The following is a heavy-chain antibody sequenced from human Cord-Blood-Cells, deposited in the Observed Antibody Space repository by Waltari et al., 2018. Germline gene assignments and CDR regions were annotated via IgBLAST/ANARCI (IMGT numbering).Heavy chain of an antibody. Sequence: EVQLVESGGVVVQPGGSLRLSCAASGFTFDAYAMHWVRQAPGKGLEGVSLISWDGGSTYYADSVKGRFTISRDNSKNSLYLQMNSLRAEDTALYYCAKDIGGATTYYYYGMDVWGQGTTVTVSS. CDR2: ISWDGGST. CDR3: AKDIGGATTYYYYGMDV. J-gene: IGHJ6*02. V-gene: IGHV3-43D*03. D-gene: IGHD1-26*01. CDR1: GFTFDAYA.